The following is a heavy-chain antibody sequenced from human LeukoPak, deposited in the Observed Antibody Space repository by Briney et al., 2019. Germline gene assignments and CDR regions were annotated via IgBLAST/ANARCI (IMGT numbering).Heavy chain of an antibody. Sequence: PSETLSLTCAVSGGSISSGGYSWSWIRQPPGKGLEWIGYVYHSGSTYYNPSLKSRVTISVDRSKNQFSLKLSSVTAADTAVYYCACRAHSSGYYTLDYWGQGTLVTVSS. CDR3: ACRAHSSGYYTLDY. V-gene: IGHV4-30-2*01. CDR2: VYHSGST. D-gene: IGHD3-22*01. J-gene: IGHJ4*02. CDR1: GGSISSGGYS.